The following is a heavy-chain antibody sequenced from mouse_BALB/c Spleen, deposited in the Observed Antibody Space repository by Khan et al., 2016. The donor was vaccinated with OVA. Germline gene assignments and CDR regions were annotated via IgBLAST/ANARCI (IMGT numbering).Heavy chain of an antibody. J-gene: IGHJ4*01. CDR1: GFTFTNYG. CDR2: INTYTGEP. D-gene: IGHD2-14*01. CDR3: ARVGYNGTMDC. V-gene: IGHV9-3-1*01. Sequence: LVQYGPELKKPGETVQISCKASGFTFTNYGMNWVKQAPGKGLKWMGWINTYTGEPTFADDFKGRFAFSLETSASTAYLQINSLKNEDTATYFCARVGYNGTMDCWGQGTSVTVSS.